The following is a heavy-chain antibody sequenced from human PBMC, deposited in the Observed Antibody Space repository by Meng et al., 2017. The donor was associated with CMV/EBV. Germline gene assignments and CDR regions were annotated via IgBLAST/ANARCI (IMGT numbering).Heavy chain of an antibody. CDR2: IYYSGST. CDR3: ARGPTYYYYYGMDV. V-gene: IGHV4-59*12. J-gene: IGHJ6*02. CDR1: GGSISSYY. Sequence: SETLSLTCTVPGGSISSYYWSWIRQPPGKGLEWIGYIYYSGSTNYNPSLKSRVTISVDTSKNQFSLKLSSVTAADTAVYYCARGPTYYYYYGMDVWGQGTTVTVSS.